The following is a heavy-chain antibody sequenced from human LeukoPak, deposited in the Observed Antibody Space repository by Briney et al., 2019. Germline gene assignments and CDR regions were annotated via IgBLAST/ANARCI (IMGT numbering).Heavy chain of an antibody. V-gene: IGHV1-2*06. CDR3: ARAPYYDFWSGSPSFYYMDV. Sequence: ASVKVSCKASGYTFTGYYMHWVRQAPGQGLEWMGRINPNSGGTNYAQKFQGRVTMTRDTSISTAYMELSRLRSDDTAAYYCARAPYYDFWSGSPSFYYMDVWGKGTTVTVSS. D-gene: IGHD3-3*01. CDR2: INPNSGGT. CDR1: GYTFTGYY. J-gene: IGHJ6*03.